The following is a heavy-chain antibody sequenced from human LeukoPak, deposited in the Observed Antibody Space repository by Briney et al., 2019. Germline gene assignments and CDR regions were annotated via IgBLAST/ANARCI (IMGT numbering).Heavy chain of an antibody. J-gene: IGHJ4*02. D-gene: IGHD2-2*01. CDR1: GFTFSSYA. CDR2: ISGSGGST. V-gene: IGHV3-23*01. Sequence: GGSLRLSCAASGFTFSSYAMSWVRQAPGKGLEWVSAISGSGGSTYYADSVEGRFTISRDNAKNSLYLQMNSLRAEDTAVYYCARGGYCSSSSCYLDYWGQGILVTVSS. CDR3: ARGGYCSSSSCYLDY.